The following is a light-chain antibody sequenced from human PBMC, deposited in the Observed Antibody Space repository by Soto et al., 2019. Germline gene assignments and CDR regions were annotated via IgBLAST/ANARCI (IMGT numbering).Light chain of an antibody. Sequence: DIQMTQSPSSLSASLGDRVTITCRASQGIKKYVAWYQQKPGKVPKLLIYAASSLQSGVPSRFSGSGSGTDFTLTISSLQPEDVATYYCQKYDTVPWALGQRTKVDIK. CDR3: QKYDTVPWA. J-gene: IGKJ1*01. CDR1: QGIKKY. CDR2: AAS. V-gene: IGKV1-27*01.